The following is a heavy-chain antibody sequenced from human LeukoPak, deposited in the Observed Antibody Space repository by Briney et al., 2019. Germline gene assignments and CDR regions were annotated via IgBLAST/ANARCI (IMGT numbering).Heavy chain of an antibody. D-gene: IGHD3-22*01. CDR1: GDSISSGDYY. CDR2: ISSSGST. J-gene: IGHJ3*02. CDR3: ARGPHSYDSSGAFDI. Sequence: PSETLSLTCSVSGDSISSGDYYWSWIRQPAGKGLEWIGRISSSGSTNYNPSRKSRVTISVDTSKNQFSLKLSSVTAADTAVYFCARGPHSYDSSGAFDIWGQGTMVTVSS. V-gene: IGHV4-61*02.